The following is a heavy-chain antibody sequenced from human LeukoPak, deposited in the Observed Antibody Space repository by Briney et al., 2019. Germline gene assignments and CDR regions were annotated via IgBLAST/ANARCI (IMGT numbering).Heavy chain of an antibody. J-gene: IGHJ3*02. V-gene: IGHV3-23*01. CDR2: ISGSGGTT. D-gene: IGHD5-18*01. Sequence: GGSPRLSCAASGFTFSSYAMNWVRQAPGKGLEWVAGISGSGGTTYYADSVTGRFTTSRDNSKNTLYLQMNSLRAEDTAVYYCAKALGYRYGPNDAFDIWGQGTMVTVSS. CDR1: GFTFSSYA. CDR3: AKALGYRYGPNDAFDI.